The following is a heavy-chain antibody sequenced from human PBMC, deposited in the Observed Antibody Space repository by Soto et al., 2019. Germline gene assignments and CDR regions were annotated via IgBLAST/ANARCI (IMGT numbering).Heavy chain of an antibody. J-gene: IGHJ6*02. D-gene: IGHD3-22*01. CDR2: ISGSGGST. CDR1: GFTFSSYA. V-gene: IGHV3-23*01. CDR3: AKDLQLLLHVRYYYSGRDR. Sequence: PVWSMRLSFAASGFTFSSYAMSWVRQAPGKGLEWVSAISGSGGSTYYADSVKGRFTISRDNSKNTLYLQMNSLRAEDTAVYYWAKDLQLLLHVRYYYSGRDRCGQVHRGIVSS.